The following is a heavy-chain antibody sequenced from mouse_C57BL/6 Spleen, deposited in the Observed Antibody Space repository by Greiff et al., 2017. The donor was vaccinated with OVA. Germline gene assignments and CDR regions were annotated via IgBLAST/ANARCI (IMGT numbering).Heavy chain of an antibody. V-gene: IGHV1-52*01. D-gene: IGHD1-1*01. J-gene: IGHJ2*01. CDR2: IDPSDSET. CDR3: AGAGDYDGSSYDFDD. Sequence: QVQLQQPGAELVRPGSSVKLSCKASGYTFTSYWMHWVKQRPIQGLEWIGNIDPSDSETHYNQKFKDKATLTVDKSSSTAYMQLSSLTSEDSAVYYCAGAGDYDGSSYDFDDWGQGTTLTVSS. CDR1: GYTFTSYW.